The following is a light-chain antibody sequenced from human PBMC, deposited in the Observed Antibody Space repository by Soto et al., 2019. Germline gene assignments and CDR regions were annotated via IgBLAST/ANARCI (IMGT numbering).Light chain of an antibody. V-gene: IGLV2-14*01. J-gene: IGLJ3*02. CDR3: SSYTTSSTWV. Sequence: QSALTQPASVSGSPGQSITISCTGTSSDVGDYNYVSWYQHHPGKVPKLMIYEVSNRPSGVSNRFSGSKSGNTASLTISGLQAEDEAGYYCSSYTTSSTWVFGGGTQLTVL. CDR1: SSDVGDYNY. CDR2: EVS.